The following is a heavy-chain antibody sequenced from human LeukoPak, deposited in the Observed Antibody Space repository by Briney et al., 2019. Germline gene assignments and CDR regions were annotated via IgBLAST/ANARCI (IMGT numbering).Heavy chain of an antibody. Sequence: ASVKVXXXXXXXTXTGXYIHWVRQAPGQGLEWVGWINPNSGGTNYAQTFRGRVTMTRDTSISTAYMELTRLRSDDTAVYYCARDYEVRGVRYYFDYWGQGILVTVSS. CDR2: INPNSGGT. V-gene: IGHV1-2*02. J-gene: IGHJ4*02. CDR1: XXTXTGXY. D-gene: IGHD3-10*01. CDR3: ARDYEVRGVRYYFDY.